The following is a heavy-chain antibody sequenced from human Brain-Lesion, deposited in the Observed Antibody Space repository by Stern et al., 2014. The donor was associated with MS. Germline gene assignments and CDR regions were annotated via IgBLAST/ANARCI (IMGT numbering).Heavy chain of an antibody. J-gene: IGHJ6*02. Sequence: VQLVESGPGLVKPSQTLSLSCTVSGGSTSSGGYYLSWIRQPAGKGLEWIGRICTSGSPRYNPSLKSRVPISIDTSKNQFSLRLNSMTAADTAVYYCARGRVVPGFQYYATDVWGQGTTVIVSS. CDR3: ARGRVVPGFQYYATDV. CDR1: GGSTSSGGYY. CDR2: ICTSGSP. V-gene: IGHV4-61*02. D-gene: IGHD2-2*01.